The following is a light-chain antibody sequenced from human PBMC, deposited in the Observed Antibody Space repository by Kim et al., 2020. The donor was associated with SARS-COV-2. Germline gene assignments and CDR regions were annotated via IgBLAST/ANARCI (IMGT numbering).Light chain of an antibody. J-gene: IGKJ1*01. V-gene: IGKV3-11*01. CDR2: DSS. Sequence: EIALTQSPATLSLSPGERATLSCRASQSIRHYLAWYQQKPGQAPRLLIYDSSNRATGIPARFSGSGSGTDFTLTINSLEPEDFAVYYCQYSKTFGQGTKVDIK. CDR3: QYSKT. CDR1: QSIRHY.